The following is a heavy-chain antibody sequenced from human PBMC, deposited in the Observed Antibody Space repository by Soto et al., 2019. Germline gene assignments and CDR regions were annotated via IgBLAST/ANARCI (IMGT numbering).Heavy chain of an antibody. Sequence: EVQLLESGGGSVQPGGSLRLSCAASGFTFSSYAMTWVRQAPGKGLEWVSAISGTGSSTNYADSVEGRFTISRDNSKNTLYLQRITLRAEDTAVYYCAKAGGIAVPGSHLDYWGQGALVSVSS. D-gene: IGHD6-19*01. J-gene: IGHJ4*02. CDR2: ISGTGSST. CDR3: AKAGGIAVPGSHLDY. V-gene: IGHV3-23*01. CDR1: GFTFSSYA.